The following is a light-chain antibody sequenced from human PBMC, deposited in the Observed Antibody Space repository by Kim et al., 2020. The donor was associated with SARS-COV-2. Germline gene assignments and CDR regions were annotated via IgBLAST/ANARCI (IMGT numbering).Light chain of an antibody. V-gene: IGLV1-40*01. CDR1: ISNIGAGYD. CDR3: QSYDNSLSGYV. CDR2: GNS. Sequence: RVTTSCSGSISNIGAGYDGHWYQQLPATAPKLLIYGNSNRPSGVPDRFSGSKSDTSASLAITGLQAEDEADYYCQSYDNSLSGYVFGSGTKVTVL. J-gene: IGLJ1*01.